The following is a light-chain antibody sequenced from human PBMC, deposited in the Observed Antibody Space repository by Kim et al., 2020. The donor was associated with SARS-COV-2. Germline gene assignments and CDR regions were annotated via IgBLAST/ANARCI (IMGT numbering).Light chain of an antibody. V-gene: IGLV3-1*01. CDR1: KLGDKY. CDR3: QAWDSGTAVV. J-gene: IGLJ2*01. CDR2: QDT. Sequence: SYELTQPPSVSVSPGQTASITCSGDKLGDKYVFWYQQKPGQSPVLVIYQDTKRPSGIPERFSASNSGNTATLTISGTQATDEADYYCQAWDSGTAVVFGGGTQLNVL.